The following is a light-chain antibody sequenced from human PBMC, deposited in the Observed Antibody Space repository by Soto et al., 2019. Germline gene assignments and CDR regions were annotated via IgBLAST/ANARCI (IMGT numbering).Light chain of an antibody. CDR1: QSLGRNY. V-gene: IGKV3-20*01. CDR3: QQYDFAPDT. Sequence: EIVLTQSPGTLSLSPGERATLSCRASQSLGRNYLAWHQQKPGQAPRLLIYGASSRATGIPERFSGSGSGTDFTLPSSRLEPEDLAVYYCQQYDFAPDTFGQGTKLEIK. J-gene: IGKJ2*01. CDR2: GAS.